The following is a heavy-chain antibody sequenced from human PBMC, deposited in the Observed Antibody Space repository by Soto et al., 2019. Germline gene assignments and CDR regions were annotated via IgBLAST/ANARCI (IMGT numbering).Heavy chain of an antibody. J-gene: IGHJ5*02. V-gene: IGHV5-51*01. Sequence: GASRTISCKVSGYSFTSYWIGWVRQMPGKGLEWMGIIYPGDSGTRYSPSFQGQVTISADKSISTAYLQWSSLKASDTAMYYCARRYSSSSSFRGFDPWGQGTLVTVSS. CDR3: ARRYSSSSSFRGFDP. CDR1: GYSFTSYW. D-gene: IGHD6-6*01. CDR2: IYPGDSGT.